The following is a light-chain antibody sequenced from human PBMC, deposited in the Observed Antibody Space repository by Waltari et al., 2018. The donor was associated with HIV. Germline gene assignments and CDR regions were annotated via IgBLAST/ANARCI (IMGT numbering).Light chain of an antibody. V-gene: IGKV1-16*02. CDR3: QQYRAYPLT. Sequence: DLQLTQSPSSLSASVGDRVTITCRASQDVSNYLAWFQQKPGEPPKSLIYAASSLQSGVPSKFSGSGSVTHFARTISSLQPEDFATYYCQQYRAYPLTFGGGTNVE. CDR1: QDVSNY. CDR2: AAS. J-gene: IGKJ4*01.